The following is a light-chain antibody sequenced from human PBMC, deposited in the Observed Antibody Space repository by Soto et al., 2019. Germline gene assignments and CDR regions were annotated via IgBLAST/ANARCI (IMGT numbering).Light chain of an antibody. V-gene: IGKV1-39*01. CDR2: GAS. Sequence: DIQMTQSPSPLSASVGDRVTITCRASQSITSFLSWYQHKPGKAPKLLIYGASSLHRGVPSRSSGSGSGTDFTLTISSLQPCYFATYYCLQTYRTPFTFRPGTTVYLK. CDR1: QSITSF. CDR3: LQTYRTPFT. J-gene: IGKJ3*01.